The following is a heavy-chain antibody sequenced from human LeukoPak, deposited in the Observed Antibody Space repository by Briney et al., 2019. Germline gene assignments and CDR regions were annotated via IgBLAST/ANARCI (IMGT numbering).Heavy chain of an antibody. CDR1: GGSFSGYY. J-gene: IGHJ6*02. CDR2: IYYSGST. CDR3: AREMVTYYYDSNGMDV. D-gene: IGHD3-22*01. Sequence: KPSETLSLTCAVYGGSFSGYYWSWIRQPPGKGLEWIGYIYYSGSTNYNPSLKSRVTISVDTSKNQFSLKLSSVTAADTAVYYCAREMVTYYYDSNGMDVWGQGTTVTVSS. V-gene: IGHV4-59*01.